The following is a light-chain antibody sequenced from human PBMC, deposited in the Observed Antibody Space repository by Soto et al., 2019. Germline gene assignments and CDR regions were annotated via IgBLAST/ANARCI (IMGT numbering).Light chain of an antibody. CDR1: QSVTSSY. V-gene: IGKV3-20*01. CDR2: GAS. Sequence: EIVLTQSPGTLSLSPGERATLSCRASQSVTSSYLAWYQQKPGQAPRLLIYGASSRATGIPDRFSGSGSGTDFTLTISRLEPEDVEVYYCQHYGSSFYTFGQGTKLEIK. J-gene: IGKJ2*01. CDR3: QHYGSSFYT.